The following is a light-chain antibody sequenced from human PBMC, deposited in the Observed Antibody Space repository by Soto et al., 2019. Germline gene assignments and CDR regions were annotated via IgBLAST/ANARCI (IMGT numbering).Light chain of an antibody. J-gene: IGKJ1*01. CDR1: QSVSSNF. CDR3: KQYETSPRT. CDR2: GAS. V-gene: IGKV3-20*01. Sequence: EIVLTQSPGTLSLSPGERITLSCRASQSVSSNFLDWYQQKPGQAPRLLIYGASSRATDIQDRFSGSGSGTDFTLTISRLEPEDFAVYYCKQYETSPRTFGQGTKVDIK.